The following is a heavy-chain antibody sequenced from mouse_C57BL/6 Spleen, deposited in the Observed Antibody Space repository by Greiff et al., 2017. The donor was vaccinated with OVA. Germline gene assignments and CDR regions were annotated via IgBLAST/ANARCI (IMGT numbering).Heavy chain of an antibody. J-gene: IGHJ4*01. CDR1: GFSLTSYG. CDR3: ARNYYGSSYAMDY. CDR2: IWSGGST. Sequence: VMLVESGPGLVQPSQSLSITCTVSGFSLTSYGVHWVRQSPGKGLEWLGVIWSGGSTDYNAAFISRLSISKDNSKSQVFFQMNSLQADDTAIYYCARNYYGSSYAMDYWGQGTSVTVSS. D-gene: IGHD1-1*01. V-gene: IGHV2-2*01.